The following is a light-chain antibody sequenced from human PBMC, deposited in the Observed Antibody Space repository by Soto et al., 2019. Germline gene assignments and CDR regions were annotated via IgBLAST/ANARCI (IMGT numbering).Light chain of an antibody. CDR2: DAS. CDR3: HQRFNWPFT. V-gene: IGKV3-11*01. CDR1: QSVGIY. J-gene: IGKJ3*01. Sequence: EIVLTQSPATLSLSPGERATLSCRASQSVGIYLAWYQQKVGQTPRLLIYDASNGVTGLPARFSGSGSGTDLTLTISSLEPEEFGVYYCHQRFNWPFTFGPGTKVDLK.